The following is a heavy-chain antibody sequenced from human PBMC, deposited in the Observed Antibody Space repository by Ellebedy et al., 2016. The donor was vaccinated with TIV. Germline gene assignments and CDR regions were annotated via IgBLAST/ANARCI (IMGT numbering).Heavy chain of an antibody. D-gene: IGHD6-19*01. CDR2: IYYSGNT. CDR1: RGSIISHY. CDR3: ARVAVAGRQLYYFDY. Sequence: SETLSLTCSVSRGSIISHYWSWVRQPPGKGLEYIGYIYYSGNTDYNPSLKGRVTISVDTSKNQFSLKLASVTAADTAVYYCARVAVAGRQLYYFDYWGQGTLVTVSS. J-gene: IGHJ4*02. V-gene: IGHV4-59*11.